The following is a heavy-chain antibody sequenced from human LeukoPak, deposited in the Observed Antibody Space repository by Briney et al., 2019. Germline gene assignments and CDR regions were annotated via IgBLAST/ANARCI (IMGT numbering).Heavy chain of an antibody. CDR2: IYYSGST. J-gene: IGHJ3*02. CDR3: ARAHGSDVFDI. V-gene: IGHV4-30-4*01. CDR1: GGSISSGDYY. Sequence: SETLSLTCTVSGGSISSGDYYWSWIRQPPGKGLEWIGYIYYSGSTYYNPSLKSRVTISVDTSKNQFSLKLSSVTAADTAVYYCARAHGSDVFDIWGQGTMVTVSS.